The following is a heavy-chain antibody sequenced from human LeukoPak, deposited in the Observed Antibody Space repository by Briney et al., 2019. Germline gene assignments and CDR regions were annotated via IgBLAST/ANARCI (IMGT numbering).Heavy chain of an antibody. Sequence: KTGGSLRLSCAASGFTFSSYSMNWVRQAPGKGLEWVSSISSSSSYIYYADSVKGRFTISRDNAKNSLYLQMNSLRVEDTAVYYCARDITYDFWSGYYGNDAFDIWGQGTMVTVSS. V-gene: IGHV3-21*01. J-gene: IGHJ3*02. CDR1: GFTFSSYS. D-gene: IGHD3-3*01. CDR3: ARDITYDFWSGYYGNDAFDI. CDR2: ISSSSSYI.